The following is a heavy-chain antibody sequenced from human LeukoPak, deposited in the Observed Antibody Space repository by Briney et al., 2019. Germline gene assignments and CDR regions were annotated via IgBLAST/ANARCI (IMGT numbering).Heavy chain of an antibody. CDR2: ISYDGSNK. CDR3: ARASYDSSGYGARWYFDY. Sequence: GGSLRLSCAASGFTFSSYAMHWVRQAPGKGLEWVAVISYDGSNKYYADSVKGRLTISRDNSKNTLYLQMNSLRDEDTAVYYCARASYDSSGYGARWYFDYWGQGTLVTVSS. CDR1: GFTFSSYA. V-gene: IGHV3-30-3*01. J-gene: IGHJ4*02. D-gene: IGHD3-22*01.